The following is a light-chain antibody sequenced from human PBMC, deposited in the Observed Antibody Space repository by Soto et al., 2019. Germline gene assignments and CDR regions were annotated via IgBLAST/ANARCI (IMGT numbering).Light chain of an antibody. CDR3: TSFTATSTYA. CDR1: GSDVGYYNY. V-gene: IGLV2-14*01. Sequence: QSVLTQPASVSGSPGQSITISCTGTGSDVGYYNYVSWYQHHPGKAPKLMIYEVSNRPSGVSNRFSGSKSGNTASLTISGLQAEDEADYYCTSFTATSTYAFGTGTKVTVL. J-gene: IGLJ1*01. CDR2: EVS.